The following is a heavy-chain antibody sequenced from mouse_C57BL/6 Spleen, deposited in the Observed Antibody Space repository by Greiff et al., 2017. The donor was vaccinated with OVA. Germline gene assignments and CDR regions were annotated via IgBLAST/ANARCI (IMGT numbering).Heavy chain of an antibody. CDR2: IDPSDSYT. D-gene: IGHD1-1*01. Sequence: QVQLQQPGAELVMPGASVKLSCKASGYTFTSYWMHWVKQRPGQGLEWIGKIDPSDSYTNYNQKFKGKSTLTVDKSSSTAYMQLSSLTSEDSAVYYCARSLFTTVVATDYWGQGTTLTVSS. V-gene: IGHV1-69*01. J-gene: IGHJ2*01. CDR3: ARSLFTTVVATDY. CDR1: GYTFTSYW.